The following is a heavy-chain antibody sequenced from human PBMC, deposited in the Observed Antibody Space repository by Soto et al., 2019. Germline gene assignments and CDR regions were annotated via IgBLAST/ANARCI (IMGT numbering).Heavy chain of an antibody. CDR3: AREDGGGPFDF. V-gene: IGHV3-23*01. J-gene: IGHJ4*02. Sequence: EVQLLEFGGGLVRPGGSLRLSCAASGFIFSSYAMHWVRQAPGKGLEWVSGISGHGGDIYYEDSVKGRFTISRDTATRTLYLQMHSLRADDTAVYYCAREDGGGPFDFWGQGTLVTVSS. CDR1: GFIFSSYA. CDR2: ISGHGGDI. D-gene: IGHD2-15*01.